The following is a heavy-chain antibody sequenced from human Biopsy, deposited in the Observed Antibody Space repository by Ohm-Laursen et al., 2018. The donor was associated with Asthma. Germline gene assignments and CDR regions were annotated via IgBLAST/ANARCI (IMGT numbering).Heavy chain of an antibody. CDR1: GFTFGDYW. J-gene: IGHJ1*01. D-gene: IGHD3-3*02. CDR3: ARTFHFWSPHHAEHYQL. V-gene: IGHV3-7*01. Sequence: LSLTCAASGFTFGDYWMSWVRQVPGKGLGWVANIKHDGTEKNHVDSLKGRFTISRDNAKNSLYLQMNSLRAEDTAVYYCARTFHFWSPHHAEHYQLWGQGTLVTVSS. CDR2: IKHDGTEK.